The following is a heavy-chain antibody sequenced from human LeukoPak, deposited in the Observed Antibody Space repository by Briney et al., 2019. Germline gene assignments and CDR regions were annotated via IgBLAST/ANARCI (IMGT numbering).Heavy chain of an antibody. CDR3: ARGRAVNWLPFDY. CDR2: IIPIFGTA. Sequence: GASVKVSCKVSGYTLTELSMHWVRQAPGQGLEWMGGIIPIFGTANYAQKFQGRVTITADESTSTAYMELSSLRSEDTAVYYCARGRAVNWLPFDYWGQGTLVTVSS. D-gene: IGHD3-9*01. V-gene: IGHV1-69*13. J-gene: IGHJ4*02. CDR1: GYTLTELS.